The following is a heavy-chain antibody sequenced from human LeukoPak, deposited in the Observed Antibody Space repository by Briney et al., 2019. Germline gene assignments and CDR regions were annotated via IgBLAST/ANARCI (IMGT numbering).Heavy chain of an antibody. CDR3: AREGYSRSWFDP. V-gene: IGHV1-2*02. D-gene: IGHD5-18*01. CDR2: INPNSGGT. Sequence: ASVKVSCKASGYTFTGYYMHWVRQAPGQGLEWMGWINPNSGGTNYAQKFQGRVTMTRDTSISTAYMELSRLRSDDTAVYYCAREGYSRSWFDPWDQGTLVTVSS. J-gene: IGHJ5*02. CDR1: GYTFTGYY.